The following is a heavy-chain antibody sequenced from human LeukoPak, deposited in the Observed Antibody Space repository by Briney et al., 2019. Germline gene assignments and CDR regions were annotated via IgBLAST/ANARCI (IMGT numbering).Heavy chain of an antibody. D-gene: IGHD5-18*01. V-gene: IGHV1-8*03. CDR2: MNPNSGNT. J-gene: IGHJ4*02. CDR1: GYTFTGYD. CDR3: ARASIQLWPDY. Sequence: ASVKVSCKASGYTFTGYDINWVRQATGQGLEWMGWMNPNSGNTGYAQKFQGRVTITRNTSISTASMELSSLRAEDTAVYYCARASIQLWPDYWGQGTLVTASS.